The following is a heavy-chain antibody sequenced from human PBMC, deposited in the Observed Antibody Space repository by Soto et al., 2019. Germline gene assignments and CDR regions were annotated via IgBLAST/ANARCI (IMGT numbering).Heavy chain of an antibody. Sequence: QVQLQESGPGVVKPSQTLSLTCSVSSDSMNSGGYYWSWIRQHPGKGLEWIGYIYSNGDTYYNPSLKSRVTISVDTSKNQFSLNLTSVTAADTAVYYCARRGGSSSRYYYYAMDVWGQGTTVTVSS. CDR1: SDSMNSGGYY. CDR3: ARRGGSSSRYYYYAMDV. V-gene: IGHV4-31*03. D-gene: IGHD6-6*01. CDR2: IYSNGDT. J-gene: IGHJ6*02.